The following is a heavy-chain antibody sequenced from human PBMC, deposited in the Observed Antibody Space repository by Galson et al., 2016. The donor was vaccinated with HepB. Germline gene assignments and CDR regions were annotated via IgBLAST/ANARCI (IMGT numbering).Heavy chain of an antibody. CDR3: ARGGASCSGGSCYFWFDP. J-gene: IGHJ5*02. D-gene: IGHD2-15*01. V-gene: IGHV3-48*01. Sequence: SLRLSCAASGFTFGSYSMNWVRQAPGKGLEWVSYISSSSITVYYADSVKGRFTISRDNAKNSLYLQMNSLRAEDTAVYYCARGGASCSGGSCYFWFDPWGQGTPVTVSS. CDR1: GFTFGSYS. CDR2: ISSSSITV.